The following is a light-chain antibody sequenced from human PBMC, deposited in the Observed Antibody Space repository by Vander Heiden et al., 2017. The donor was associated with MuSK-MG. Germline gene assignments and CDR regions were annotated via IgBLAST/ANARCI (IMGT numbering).Light chain of an antibody. CDR3: CSYAGSSTLV. V-gene: IGLV2-23*01. CDR1: SRSVGSYTL. J-gene: IGLJ3*02. Sequence: QCGLTQPASVPGSPGKSITTACTCTSRSVGSYTLVSWYQQHPGKAPKLIIYDRSTRPSCFSNRFSCSNFGNTASLTIAGLQADDEADYYCCSYAGSSTLVFGGGTKLTVL. CDR2: DRS.